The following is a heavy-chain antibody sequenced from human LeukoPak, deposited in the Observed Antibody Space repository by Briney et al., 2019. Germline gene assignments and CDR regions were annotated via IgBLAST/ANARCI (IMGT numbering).Heavy chain of an antibody. CDR1: GFTFTGYW. V-gene: IGHV3-74*01. J-gene: IGHJ4*02. CDR2: IKGDGTAT. D-gene: IGHD3-22*01. Sequence: GGSLRLSCAASGFTFTGYWLYWVRQVPGKGLEWVSWIKGDGTATGFADSVKGRFTISRDNPKNTLYLQMNSLRAEDTAVYFCAKRGVVIRVILVGFHKEAYYFDSWGQGALVTVSS. CDR3: AKRGVVIRVILVGFHKEAYYFDS.